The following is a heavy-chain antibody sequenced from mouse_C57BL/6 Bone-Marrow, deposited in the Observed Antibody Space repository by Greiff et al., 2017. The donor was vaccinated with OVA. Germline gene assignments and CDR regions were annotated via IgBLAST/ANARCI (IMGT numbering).Heavy chain of an antibody. J-gene: IGHJ4*01. CDR1: GFTFSSYA. Sequence: EVQVVESGEGLVKPGGSLKLSCAASGFTFSSYAMSWVRQTPEKRLEWVAYISSGGDYIYYADTVKGRFTISRDNARNTLYLQMSSLKSEDTAMYYCRREGDWAYAMDYWGQGTSVTVSS. V-gene: IGHV5-9-1*02. D-gene: IGHD4-1*01. CDR2: ISSGGDYI. CDR3: RREGDWAYAMDY.